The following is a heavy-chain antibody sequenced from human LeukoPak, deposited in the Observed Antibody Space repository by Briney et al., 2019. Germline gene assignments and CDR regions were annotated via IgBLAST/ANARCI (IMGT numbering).Heavy chain of an antibody. CDR3: ARIRCGHSYGICYNH. V-gene: IGHV4-34*01. J-gene: IGHJ5*02. CDR1: VVSFSGYY. D-gene: IGHD2-8*01. Sequence: SETLSLTCAVHVVSFSGYYWSWIRQPPGKRLEWIGEINHSGGTKYNPSLKDRVTISVDTPENQFSLHLTSVTAADTAVYCCARIRCGHSYGICYNHWGQGTLVTVSS. CDR2: INHSGGT.